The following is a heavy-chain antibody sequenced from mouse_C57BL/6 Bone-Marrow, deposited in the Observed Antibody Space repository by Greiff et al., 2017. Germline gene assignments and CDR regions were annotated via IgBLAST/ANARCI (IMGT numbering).Heavy chain of an antibody. Sequence: VKLMESGPGLVAPSQSLSITCTVSGFSLTSYGVHWVRQPPGKGLEWLVVIWSDGSTTYNSALKSRLSISKDNSKSQVFLKMNSLQTDDTAMYYCASYYDYDDYAMDYWGQGTSVTVSS. J-gene: IGHJ4*01. V-gene: IGHV2-6*03. D-gene: IGHD2-4*01. CDR3: ASYYDYDDYAMDY. CDR2: IWSDGST. CDR1: GFSLTSYG.